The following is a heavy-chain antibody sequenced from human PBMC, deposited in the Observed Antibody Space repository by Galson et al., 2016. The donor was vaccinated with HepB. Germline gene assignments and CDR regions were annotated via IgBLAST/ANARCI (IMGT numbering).Heavy chain of an antibody. Sequence: SLRLSCAASGFTFNSFGMHWVRQAPGKGLEWVAVIWYDGSNKYCGDSVKGRFTISRDNSKNTLYLQMNSLRAEDTAIYYCAREAPIAAPGANDCWGQGTQFTASS. CDR2: IWYDGSNK. J-gene: IGHJ4*02. V-gene: IGHV3-33*01. CDR1: GFTFNSFG. D-gene: IGHD6-13*01. CDR3: AREAPIAAPGANDC.